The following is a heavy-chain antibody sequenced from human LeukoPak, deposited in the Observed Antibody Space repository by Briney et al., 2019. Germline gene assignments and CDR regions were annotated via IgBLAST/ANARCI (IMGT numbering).Heavy chain of an antibody. CDR3: ARVVGATQFDY. V-gene: IGHV4-38-2*02. CDR1: GYSISSGYY. J-gene: IGHJ4*02. Sequence: SETLSLTCTVSGYSISSGYYWGWIRQPPGKGLEWIGSIYHSGSTYYNPSLKSRVTISVDTSKNQFSLKLSSVTAADTAVYYCARVVGATQFDYWGQGTLVTVSS. D-gene: IGHD1-26*01. CDR2: IYHSGST.